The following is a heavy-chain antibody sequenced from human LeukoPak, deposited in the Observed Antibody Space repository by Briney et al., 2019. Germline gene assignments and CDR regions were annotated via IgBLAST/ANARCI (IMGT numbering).Heavy chain of an antibody. CDR3: ARGGGLDV. D-gene: IGHD3-16*01. J-gene: IGHJ6*02. CDR1: GFTFSSYW. V-gene: IGHV3-7*03. CDR2: INHNGNVN. Sequence: GGSLRLSCAASGFTFSSYWMNWARQAPGKGLEWVASINHNGNVNYYVDSVKGRFTISRDNAKNSLYLQMSNLRAEDPAVYFCARGGGLDVWGQGATVTVSS.